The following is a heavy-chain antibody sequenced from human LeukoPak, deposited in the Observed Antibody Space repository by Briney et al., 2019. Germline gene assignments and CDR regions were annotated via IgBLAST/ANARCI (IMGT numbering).Heavy chain of an antibody. D-gene: IGHD3-9*01. CDR3: ARHYDILTGYPIDY. CDR2: IWYDGSNK. J-gene: IGHJ4*02. Sequence: PGRSLRLSCAASGFTFSSYGMHWVRQAPGKGLEWVAVIWYDGSNKYYADSVKGRFTISRDNSKNTLYLQMNSLRAEDTAVYYCARHYDILTGYPIDYWGQGTLVTVSS. CDR1: GFTFSSYG. V-gene: IGHV3-33*01.